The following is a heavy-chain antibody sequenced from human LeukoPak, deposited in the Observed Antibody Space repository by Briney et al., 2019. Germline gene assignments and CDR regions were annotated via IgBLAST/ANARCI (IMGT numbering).Heavy chain of an antibody. J-gene: IGHJ5*02. D-gene: IGHD6-19*01. CDR3: ARYSSGSSVVA. CDR1: EFTFSSYS. V-gene: IGHV3-48*01. CDR2: ITNSGNSK. Sequence: GGSLRLSCAASEFTFSSYSMNWVRQAPGEGLEWVSYITNSGNSKSYADSVKGRFTISRDNTKNSLYLQMNGLRAEDTAVYYCARYSSGSSVVALGQGALVTVSS.